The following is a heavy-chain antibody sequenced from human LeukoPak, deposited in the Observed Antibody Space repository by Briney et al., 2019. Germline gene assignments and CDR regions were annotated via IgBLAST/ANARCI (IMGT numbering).Heavy chain of an antibody. J-gene: IGHJ3*02. CDR1: GYTFTNYA. CDR2: INAGNGNT. Sequence: ASVKVSCKASGYTFTNYAMHWVRQAPGQRLEWMGWINAGNGNTKYSQKFQGRVTITRDTSASTAYMELSSLRSEDTAGYYCSSRRNICSTTSSSAPFDIWGQGTMFTVSS. V-gene: IGHV1-3*01. D-gene: IGHD2-2*01. CDR3: SSRRNICSTTSSSAPFDI.